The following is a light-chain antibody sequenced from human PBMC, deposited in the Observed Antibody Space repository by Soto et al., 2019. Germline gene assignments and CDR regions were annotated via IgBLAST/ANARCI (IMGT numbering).Light chain of an antibody. CDR3: HQYHNWPPGT. Sequence: ETVMTQSPATLSVSPGGRATLSCRASQSVSNDLAWNQQKPGQAPRLLIYDASTRATGIPARFSGSGSGTEFTLAISSLQSEDFAVYYCHQYHNWPPGTFGQGTKLQIK. CDR1: QSVSND. V-gene: IGKV3-15*01. CDR2: DAS. J-gene: IGKJ2*01.